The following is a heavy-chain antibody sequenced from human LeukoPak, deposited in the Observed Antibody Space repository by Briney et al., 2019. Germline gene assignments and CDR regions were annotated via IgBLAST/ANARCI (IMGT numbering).Heavy chain of an antibody. CDR2: VSGGGDST. CDR3: AKVKVVGYSTFDY. D-gene: IGHD3-22*01. CDR1: GFTFNNYA. V-gene: IGHV3-23*01. Sequence: GGSLRLSCAASGFTFNNYAMSWVRQAPGKGLEWVSTVSGGGDSTYYADSVKGRFTISRDNSRDTPYLQMNSLTAEDTAVYYCAKVKVVGYSTFDYWGQGTLVTVSP. J-gene: IGHJ4*02.